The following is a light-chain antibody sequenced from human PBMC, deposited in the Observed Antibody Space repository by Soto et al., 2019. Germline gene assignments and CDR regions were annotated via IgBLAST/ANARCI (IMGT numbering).Light chain of an antibody. V-gene: IGKV3-11*01. Sequence: EVVLTQSPATLSLSPGERATLSCRASQSIDNYLAWYQQQPGQAPRLLIYDASNRATGIPARFSGSGSGTDFTLTISSLESEDFAVYYCQQRSNYITFGQGTRLEIE. J-gene: IGKJ5*01. CDR2: DAS. CDR3: QQRSNYIT. CDR1: QSIDNY.